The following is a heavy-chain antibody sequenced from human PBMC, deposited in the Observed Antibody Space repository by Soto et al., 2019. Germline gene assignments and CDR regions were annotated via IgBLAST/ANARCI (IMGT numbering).Heavy chain of an antibody. CDR3: ARGYRAYYDILTGYYHYYYYGMDV. CDR2: INHSGST. J-gene: IGHJ6*02. CDR1: GGSFSGYY. D-gene: IGHD3-9*01. V-gene: IGHV4-34*01. Sequence: PSETLSLTCAVYGGSFSGYYWSWLRQPSGKWLEWVGEINHSGSTNYNPSLKSRVTISVDTSKNQFSLKLSSVTAADTAVYYCARGYRAYYDILTGYYHYYYYGMDVWGQGTTVTVS.